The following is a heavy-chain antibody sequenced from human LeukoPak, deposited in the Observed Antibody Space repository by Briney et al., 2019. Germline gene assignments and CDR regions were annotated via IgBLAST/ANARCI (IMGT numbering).Heavy chain of an antibody. V-gene: IGHV3-11*01. J-gene: IGHJ4*02. CDR2: ISSSGSTI. CDR3: ATLGPDYYDSSGYIDY. D-gene: IGHD3-22*01. Sequence: GGSLRLSCAASGFTFSDYYMSWLRQAPGKGLEWVSYISSSGSTIYYADSVRGRFTISRDNAKNSLYLQMNSLRAEDTAVYYCATLGPDYYDSSGYIDYWGQGTLVTVSS. CDR1: GFTFSDYY.